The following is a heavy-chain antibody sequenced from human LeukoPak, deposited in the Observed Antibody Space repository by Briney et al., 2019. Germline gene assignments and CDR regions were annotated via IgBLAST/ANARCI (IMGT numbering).Heavy chain of an antibody. Sequence: GGSLRLSCAASGFTFSNYWMHWVRQAPGKGRVWVSRLNSDGSSTNYADSAKGRFTISRDNAKNTLYLQMNSLRAEDTAVYYCWGVNVWSGVDYWGQGTLVTVSS. V-gene: IGHV3-74*01. CDR3: WGVNVWSGVDY. D-gene: IGHD3-16*02. CDR1: GFTFSNYW. CDR2: LNSDGSST. J-gene: IGHJ4*02.